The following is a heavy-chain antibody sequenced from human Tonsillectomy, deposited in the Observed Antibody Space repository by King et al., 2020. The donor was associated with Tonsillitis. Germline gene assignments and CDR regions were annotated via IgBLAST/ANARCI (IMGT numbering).Heavy chain of an antibody. Sequence: HVQLVESGGGVVQPGRSLRLSCAASGFTFSSYGMHWVRQAPGKGLEWVAVISYHGNNKYYADSVKGRFTISRDNSKNTLYLQMNSMRAEDTAVYYCAKDQDPGYDIFFYDMDVWGRGTTVTVSS. CDR3: AKDQDPGYDIFFYDMDV. CDR1: GFTFSSYG. D-gene: IGHD3-9*01. V-gene: IGHV3-30*18. CDR2: ISYHGNNK. J-gene: IGHJ6*02.